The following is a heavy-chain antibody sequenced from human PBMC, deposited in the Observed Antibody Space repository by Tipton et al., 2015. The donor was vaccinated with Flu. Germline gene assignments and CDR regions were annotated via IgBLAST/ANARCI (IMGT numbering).Heavy chain of an antibody. Sequence: TLSLTCTVSGGSLSSYYWSWIRQPAGKGLEWIGRIYTSGSTKYNPSLKSRVTMSVDASKNQFSLQLNSVTAADTAVYYCARDPDSGAGYYLDLWGRGTLVTVSS. CDR3: ARDPDSGAGYYLDL. CDR1: GGSLSSYY. CDR2: IYTSGST. V-gene: IGHV4-4*07. J-gene: IGHJ2*01. D-gene: IGHD1-26*01.